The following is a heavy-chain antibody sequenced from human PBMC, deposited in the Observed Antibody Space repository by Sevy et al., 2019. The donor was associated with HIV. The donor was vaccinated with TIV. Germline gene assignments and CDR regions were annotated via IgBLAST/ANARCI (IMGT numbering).Heavy chain of an antibody. J-gene: IGHJ4*02. CDR3: ARFLSGYDYFDY. Sequence: ASVKVSCMASGYTFTSYGISWVRQAPGQGLEWMGWISAYNGNTNYAQKLQGRVTMTTDTSTSTAYMELRSLRSDDTAVYYCARFLSGYDYFDYWGQGTLVTVSS. CDR1: GYTFTSYG. V-gene: IGHV1-18*01. CDR2: ISAYNGNT. D-gene: IGHD5-12*01.